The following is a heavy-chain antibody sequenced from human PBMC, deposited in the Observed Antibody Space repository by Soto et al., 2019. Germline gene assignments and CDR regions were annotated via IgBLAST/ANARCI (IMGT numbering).Heavy chain of an antibody. CDR3: ARDWAGCSSGWYQRGGFDY. Sequence: QVQLVESGGGVVQPGRSLRLSCAASGFTFSSYGMHWVRQAPGKGLEWVAVIWYDGSNKYYADSVKGRFTISRDNSKNALYVEMNSLRAGDTAVYCCARDWAGCSSGWYQRGGFDYWGQGTLVTVSS. D-gene: IGHD6-19*01. CDR1: GFTFSSYG. J-gene: IGHJ4*02. V-gene: IGHV3-33*01. CDR2: IWYDGSNK.